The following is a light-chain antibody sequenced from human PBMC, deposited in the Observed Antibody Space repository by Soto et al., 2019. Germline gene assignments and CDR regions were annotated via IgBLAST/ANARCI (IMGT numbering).Light chain of an antibody. CDR1: RSLVHRDGNTY. V-gene: IGKV2-30*02. Sequence: VVLTQSPLSLRVTPGQPASISCTSSRSLVHRDGNTYLSWFHQRPGQSPRRLIYKVSIRDSGVPDRFSGSGSGTDFTLKISRVEAEDVGLYSCTQGTDWPPYTFGQGTKLEI. CDR3: TQGTDWPPYT. CDR2: KVS. J-gene: IGKJ2*01.